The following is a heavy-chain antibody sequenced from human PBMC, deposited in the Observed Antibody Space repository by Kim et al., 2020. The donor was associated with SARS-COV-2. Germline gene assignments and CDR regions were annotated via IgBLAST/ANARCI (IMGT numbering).Heavy chain of an antibody. J-gene: IGHJ1*01. V-gene: IGHV3-7*01. Sequence: GGSLRLSCTVYGLTFYNYRMTWVRQAPGKGLDWVANMNQDGSEKFYVDSVKGRFTISRDNARNSLFLQMDSLRPEDTAVYYCVAGGTYLGVWGQGILVT. D-gene: IGHD3-16*01. CDR3: VAGGTYLGV. CDR2: MNQDGSEK. CDR1: GLTFYNYR.